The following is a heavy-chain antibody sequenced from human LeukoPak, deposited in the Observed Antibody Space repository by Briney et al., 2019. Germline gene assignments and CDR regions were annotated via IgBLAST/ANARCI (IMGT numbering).Heavy chain of an antibody. CDR1: GFTFSSYW. Sequence: GGSLRLSCAASGFTFSSYWMHWVRQAPGKGLVWVSRINTDGSSTSYADSVKGRFTISRDNSKNTLYLQMNSLRAEDTAVYYCAKANSNYVMAPNDYWGQGTLVTVSS. J-gene: IGHJ4*02. D-gene: IGHD4-11*01. V-gene: IGHV3-74*01. CDR2: INTDGSST. CDR3: AKANSNYVMAPNDY.